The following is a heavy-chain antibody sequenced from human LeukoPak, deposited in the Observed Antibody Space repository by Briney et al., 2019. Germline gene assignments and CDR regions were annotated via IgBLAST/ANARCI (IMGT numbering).Heavy chain of an antibody. CDR3: ARDYCSSTSCYSLWFDP. V-gene: IGHV1-69*13. D-gene: IGHD2-2*01. CDR1: GGTFSSYA. Sequence: GASVKVSCKASGGTFSSYATSWVRQAPGQGLEWMGGIIPIFGTANYAQKFQGRVTITADESTSTAYMELSSLRSEDTAVYYCARDYCSSTSCYSLWFDPWGQGTLATVSS. J-gene: IGHJ5*02. CDR2: IIPIFGTA.